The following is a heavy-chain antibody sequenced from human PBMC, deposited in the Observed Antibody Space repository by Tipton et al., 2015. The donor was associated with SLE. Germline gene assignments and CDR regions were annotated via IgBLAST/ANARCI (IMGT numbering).Heavy chain of an antibody. V-gene: IGHV4-31*03. Sequence: TLSLTCTVSGGSISSSSYYWSWIRQHPGKGLEWIGYIYYSGGTYYNPSLRSRVTISVDTSKNQFSLKLSSVTAADTAVYYCAREIYYYYYMDVWGKGTTVTVSS. CDR2: IYYSGGT. CDR3: AREIYYYYYMDV. J-gene: IGHJ6*03. CDR1: GGSISSSSYY.